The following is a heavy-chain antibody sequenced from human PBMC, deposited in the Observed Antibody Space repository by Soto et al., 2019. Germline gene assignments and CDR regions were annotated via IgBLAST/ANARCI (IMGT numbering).Heavy chain of an antibody. Sequence: SETLSLTCTVSGGSVSSGSYYWSWIRQPPGKGLEWIGYIYYSGSTNYNPSLKSRVTISVDTSKNQFSLKLSSVTAADTAVYYCARAKGKNWFDPWGPGTLVTVSS. CDR3: ARAKGKNWFDP. CDR1: GGSVSSGSYY. CDR2: IYYSGST. V-gene: IGHV4-61*01. J-gene: IGHJ5*02.